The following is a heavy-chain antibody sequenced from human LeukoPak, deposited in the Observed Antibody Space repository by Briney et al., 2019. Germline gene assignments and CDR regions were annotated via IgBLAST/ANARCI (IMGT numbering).Heavy chain of an antibody. CDR3: ARGGQLGGYYYGMDV. J-gene: IGHJ6*02. V-gene: IGHV1-69*02. Sequence: ASVKVSCKASGGTFSSYTISWVRQAPGQGLEWMGRIIPILGIANYAQKFQGRVMITADKSTSTACMELSSLRSEDTAVYYCARGGQLGGYYYGMDVWGQGTTVTVSS. CDR2: IIPILGIA. CDR1: GGTFSSYT. D-gene: IGHD6-6*01.